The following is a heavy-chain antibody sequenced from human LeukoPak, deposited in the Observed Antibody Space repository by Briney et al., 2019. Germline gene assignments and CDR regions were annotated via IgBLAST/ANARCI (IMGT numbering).Heavy chain of an antibody. Sequence: ASVKVSCKASGYTFTSYGISWARQAPGQGLEWMGWISAYNGNTNYAQKLQGRVTMTTDTSTSTAYMELRSLRSDDTAVYYCARDRVAVAGKSRWFDPWGQGTLVTVSS. D-gene: IGHD6-19*01. CDR1: GYTFTSYG. J-gene: IGHJ5*02. V-gene: IGHV1-18*01. CDR2: ISAYNGNT. CDR3: ARDRVAVAGKSRWFDP.